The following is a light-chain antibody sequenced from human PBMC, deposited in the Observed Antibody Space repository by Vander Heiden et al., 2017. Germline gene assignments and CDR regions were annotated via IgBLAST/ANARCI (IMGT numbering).Light chain of an antibody. J-gene: IGKJ2*01. CDR1: QSMSSY. CDR2: AAA. V-gene: IGKV1-39*01. Sequence: DIQMTQSPSSLSASVGDRVTITCRASQSMSSYLNWYQQKPGKAPNLLIYAAATLQSGVPSRFSGSGSGTDFTLTISSLQPEDFATYYCQQSYSSPYTFGPGTKLEIK. CDR3: QQSYSSPYT.